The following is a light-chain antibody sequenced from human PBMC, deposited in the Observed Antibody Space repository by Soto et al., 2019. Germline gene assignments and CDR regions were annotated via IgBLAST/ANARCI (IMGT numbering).Light chain of an antibody. CDR3: QQRSNWPIT. CDR1: QSVSSSY. Sequence: EILLTQSPGTLSLSPGERATLSCRASQSVSSSYLAWYQQKPGQAPRPLIYGASSRATGIPDRFSGSGSGTDFTLTISSLEPEDFAVYYCQQRSNWPITFGQGTRLEIK. CDR2: GAS. V-gene: IGKV3D-20*02. J-gene: IGKJ5*01.